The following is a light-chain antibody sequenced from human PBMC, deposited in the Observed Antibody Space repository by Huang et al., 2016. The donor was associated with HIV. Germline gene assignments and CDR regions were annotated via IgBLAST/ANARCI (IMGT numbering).Light chain of an antibody. CDR2: GAS. V-gene: IGKV3-15*01. CDR1: QRVNNN. J-gene: IGKJ3*01. CDR3: QQYNNWPIT. Sequence: VMTQSPATLSVSPGERATLSGRASQRVNNNLAWFQQNPGQAPRLLIYGASTRATGNPARFSGSGSGTEFTLTISSLQSEDLAVYYCQQYNNWPITFGPGTKVDVK.